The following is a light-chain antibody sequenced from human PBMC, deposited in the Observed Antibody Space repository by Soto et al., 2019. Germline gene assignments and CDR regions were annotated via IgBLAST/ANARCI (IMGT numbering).Light chain of an antibody. CDR1: QSISSW. V-gene: IGKV1-5*03. CDR3: QQYHIYSGT. Sequence: DIQMTQSPSTLSASVGDRVTITCRASQSISSWLAWYQQKPGKAPKLLIYKASSLESGVPSRFSGSGSGTELTITISSLQPDDFETYYCQQYHIYSGTFGQGTKVDIK. CDR2: KAS. J-gene: IGKJ1*01.